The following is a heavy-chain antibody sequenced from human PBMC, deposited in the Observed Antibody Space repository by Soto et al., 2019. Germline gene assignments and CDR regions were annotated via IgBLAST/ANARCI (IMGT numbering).Heavy chain of an antibody. J-gene: IGHJ6*02. CDR1: GFNFNNYN. CDR3: ARDNRDCSAFNCYNPGRVFGLDV. V-gene: IGHV3-30-3*01. CDR2: ISFDGTTD. D-gene: IGHD2-15*01. Sequence: PGGSLGLSCVASGFNFNNYNLHWVRQAPSNSLESVAVISFDGTTDYYADSVKGRFTVSRDNFKNILSLQMDSLRPEDTAVYYCARDNRDCSAFNCYNPGRVFGLDVWGQGTTVTVSS.